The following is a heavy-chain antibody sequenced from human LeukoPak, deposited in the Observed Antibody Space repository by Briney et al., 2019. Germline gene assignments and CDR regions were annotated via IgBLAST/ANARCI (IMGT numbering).Heavy chain of an antibody. V-gene: IGHV4-59*12. CDR2: TFHSGSP. J-gene: IGHJ4*02. D-gene: IGHD2-21*01. Sequence: SETLSLTCTVSGGFISSYYWSWIRQPPGKALEWIGTTFHSGSPNYNPSLKSRVTISIDTSKNQFSLKLSSVTAADTAFYYCARDAGGDFDYWGQGTLVTVSS. CDR1: GGFISSYY. CDR3: ARDAGGDFDY.